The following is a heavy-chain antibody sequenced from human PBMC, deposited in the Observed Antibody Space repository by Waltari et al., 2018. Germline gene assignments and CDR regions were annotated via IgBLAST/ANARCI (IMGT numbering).Heavy chain of an antibody. CDR1: GYSFTSYW. J-gene: IGHJ5*02. D-gene: IGHD6-13*01. CDR2: IYPGDSDT. CDR3: ARKGSSSWYVGVAGWFDP. Sequence: EVQLVQSGAEVKKPGESLKISCKGSGYSFTSYWIGWGRQMPGRGLEWMGIIYPGDSDTRYSPSFQGQVTISADKSISTAYLQWSSLKASDTAMYYCARKGSSSWYVGVAGWFDPWGQGTLVTVSS. V-gene: IGHV5-51*03.